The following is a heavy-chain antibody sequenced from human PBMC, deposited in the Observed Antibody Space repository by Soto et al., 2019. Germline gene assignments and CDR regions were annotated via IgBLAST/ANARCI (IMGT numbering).Heavy chain of an antibody. Sequence: DSLKVCCKASGYTFTSYGIHWVRQAPGQRLEWMGWINAANGDTKYSPKFQGRVTITRDTSASTAYMELSSLRSEDTAVYYCVRRHVSATGIDWFDPWGQGTLVT. J-gene: IGHJ5*02. CDR1: GYTFTSYG. D-gene: IGHD6-13*01. CDR3: VRRHVSATGIDWFDP. V-gene: IGHV1-3*01. CDR2: INAANGDT.